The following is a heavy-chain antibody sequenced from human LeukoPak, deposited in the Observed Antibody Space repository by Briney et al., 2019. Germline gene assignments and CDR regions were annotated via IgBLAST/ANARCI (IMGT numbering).Heavy chain of an antibody. J-gene: IGHJ4*02. CDR2: ISSSGSTI. D-gene: IGHD3-22*01. V-gene: IGHV3-11*01. CDR3: ARALLYYYDSSGYLGY. CDR1: GFTFSDYY. Sequence: GGSLRLSCAASGFTFSDYYMSWIRQAPGKGLEWVSYISSSGSTIYYADSVKGRFTISRDNAKNSLYLQMNSLRAEDTAVYYCARALLYYYDSSGYLGYWGQGTLVTVSS.